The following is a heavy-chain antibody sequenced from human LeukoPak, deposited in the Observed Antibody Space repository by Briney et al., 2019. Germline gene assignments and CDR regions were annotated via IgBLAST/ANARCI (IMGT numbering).Heavy chain of an antibody. CDR1: GYTLTELS. CDR3: ARVYGRPDPIVYYYYYGMDV. J-gene: IGHJ6*02. V-gene: IGHV1-24*01. Sequence: GASVKVSCKVSGYTLTELSMHWVRQAPGKGLEWMGGFDPEDGETIYAQKFQGRVTMTEDTSTDTAYMELSSLRSEDTAVYYCARVYGRPDPIVYYYYYGMDVWGQGTTVTVSS. D-gene: IGHD3-22*01. CDR2: FDPEDGET.